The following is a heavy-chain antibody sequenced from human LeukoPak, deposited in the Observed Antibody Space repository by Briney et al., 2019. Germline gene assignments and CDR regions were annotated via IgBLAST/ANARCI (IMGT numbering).Heavy chain of an antibody. CDR2: ISGSGGST. CDR1: GFTFSSYA. J-gene: IGHJ4*02. CDR3: AKLSSGWYYYFDY. D-gene: IGHD6-19*01. V-gene: IGHV3-23*01. Sequence: GGSLRLSCAASGFTFSSYAMSWVRQAPGKGLGWVSAISGSGGSTYYADSVKGRFTVSRDNSKNTLYLQMNSLRAEDTAVYYCAKLSSGWYYYFDYWGQGTLVTVSS.